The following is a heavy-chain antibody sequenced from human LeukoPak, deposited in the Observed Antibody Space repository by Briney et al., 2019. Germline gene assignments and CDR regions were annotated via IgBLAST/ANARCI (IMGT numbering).Heavy chain of an antibody. J-gene: IGHJ6*02. CDR3: ARDPCSGGTCYRYYYGMDV. CDR1: GFTFSSYA. V-gene: IGHV3-66*01. D-gene: IGHD2-15*01. CDR2: IYSGGST. Sequence: SGGSLRLSCAASGFTFSSYAMSWVRQAPGKGLEWVSIIYSGGSTYYADSVKGRFIISRDNSKNTLYLQMNSLRAEDTAVYYCARDPCSGGTCYRYYYGMDVWGQGTTVTVSS.